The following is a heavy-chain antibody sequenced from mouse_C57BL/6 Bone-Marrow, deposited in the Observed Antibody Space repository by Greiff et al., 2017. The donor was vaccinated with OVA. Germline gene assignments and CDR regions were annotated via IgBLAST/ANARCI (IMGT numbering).Heavy chain of an antibody. J-gene: IGHJ4*01. Sequence: QVQLKESGAELVRPGASVTLSCKASGYTFTDYEMHWVKQTPVHGLEWIGAIDPETGGTAYNQKFKGKAILTADKSSSTAYMELRSLTSEDSAVYYCTRWARAMDDWGQGTSVTVSS. CDR1: GYTFTDYE. CDR3: TRWARAMDD. CDR2: IDPETGGT. V-gene: IGHV1-15*01.